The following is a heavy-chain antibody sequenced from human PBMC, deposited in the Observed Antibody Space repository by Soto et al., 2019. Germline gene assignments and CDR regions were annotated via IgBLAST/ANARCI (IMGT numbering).Heavy chain of an antibody. V-gene: IGHV3-48*02. CDR3: ARDTSHGVTIGGLDS. J-gene: IGHJ4*02. CDR2: ITSGLTT. D-gene: IGHD3-16*01. Sequence: GGSLRLSCAASGFSFGGYNMNWVRQAPGKGLEWVSHITSGLTTHYADFVQGRFTISRDNAKNSLYLEMNDLRDEDTAVYYCARDTSHGVTIGGLDSWGQGTLVTVSS. CDR1: GFSFGGYN.